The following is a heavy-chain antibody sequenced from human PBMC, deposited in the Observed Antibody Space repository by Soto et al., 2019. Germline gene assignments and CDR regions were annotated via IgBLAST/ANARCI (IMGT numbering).Heavy chain of an antibody. D-gene: IGHD4-17*01. J-gene: IGHJ4*02. CDR1: GGSISSGAFY. CDR2: IYYTGST. V-gene: IGHV4-31*03. CDR3: ARDPYTNDYGDPYFDY. Sequence: QVQLQESGPGLVKPSQTLSLTCTVSGGSISSGAFYWSWIRQHPGKGLEWIGSIYYTGSTYYNPSRQSRVTVSIDTSKNQFSLKLSPVTAADTAVYYCARDPYTNDYGDPYFDYWGQGTLVTVSS.